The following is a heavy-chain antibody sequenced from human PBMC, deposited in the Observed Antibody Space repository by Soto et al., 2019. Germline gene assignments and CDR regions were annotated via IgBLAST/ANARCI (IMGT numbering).Heavy chain of an antibody. D-gene: IGHD6-19*01. CDR2: INPNSGGT. CDR1: GYIFTGYY. CDR3: ASSVDAFDI. V-gene: IGHV1-2*02. Sequence: GSVKVSCKASGYIFTGYYMHWVRQAPGQGLEWMGWINPNSGGTNYAQKFQGRVTMTRDTSISTTYMELRRVRSDDTAVYYCASSVDAFDIWGQGTMVTVSS. J-gene: IGHJ3*02.